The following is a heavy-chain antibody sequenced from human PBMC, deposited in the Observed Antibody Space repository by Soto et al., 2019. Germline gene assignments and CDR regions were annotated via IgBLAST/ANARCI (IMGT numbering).Heavy chain of an antibody. CDR1: GFTFSSYW. Sequence: GGSLRLSCAASGFTFSSYWMSWVRQAPGKGLEWVANIKQDGSEKYYVDSVKGRFTISRDNAKNSLYLQMNSLRAEDTAVYYCARDMPTYYDFWSGYYGLAGYMDVWGKGTTVTVSS. CDR3: ARDMPTYYDFWSGYYGLAGYMDV. CDR2: IKQDGSEK. D-gene: IGHD3-3*01. V-gene: IGHV3-7*01. J-gene: IGHJ6*03.